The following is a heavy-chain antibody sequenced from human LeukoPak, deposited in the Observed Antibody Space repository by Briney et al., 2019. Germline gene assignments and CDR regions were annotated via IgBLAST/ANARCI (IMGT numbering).Heavy chain of an antibody. CDR1: GGSISSYY. V-gene: IGHV4-4*07. CDR2: IYSSGST. Sequence: PSETLSLTCTVSGGSISSYYWSWIRQPAGEGLEWIGRIYSSGSTNYNPSLKSRVTMSVDTSKNQFSLKLSSVTAADTAVYYCARETIAVTGRVFDYWGQGTLDTVSS. D-gene: IGHD6-19*01. CDR3: ARETIAVTGRVFDY. J-gene: IGHJ4*02.